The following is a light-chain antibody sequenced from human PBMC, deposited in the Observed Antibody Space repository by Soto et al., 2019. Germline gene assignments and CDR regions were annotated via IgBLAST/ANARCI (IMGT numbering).Light chain of an antibody. Sequence: IVLTQSPATLSLSPGERATLSFRASQTVSNYLAWFQQKPGQAPNLLIYDASNRATGVPARFSGSGSGTDFTLTISSLEPEDFAVYYCHHRGDWITFGQGTRLEIK. CDR2: DAS. CDR1: QTVSNY. J-gene: IGKJ5*01. CDR3: HHRGDWIT. V-gene: IGKV3-11*01.